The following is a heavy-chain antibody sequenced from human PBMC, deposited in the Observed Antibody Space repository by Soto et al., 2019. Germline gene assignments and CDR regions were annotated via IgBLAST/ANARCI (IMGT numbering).Heavy chain of an antibody. V-gene: IGHV4-31*03. CDR1: GGSISSGGYY. J-gene: IGHJ5*02. D-gene: IGHD3-10*02. Sequence: PSETLSLTCTVSGGSISSGGYYWSWIRQHPGKGLEWIGYIYYSGSTYYNPSLKSRVTISVDTSKNQFSLKLSSVTAADTAVYYCARDVWSGVFGELNWFDPWGQGTLVTVS. CDR3: ARDVWSGVFGELNWFDP. CDR2: IYYSGST.